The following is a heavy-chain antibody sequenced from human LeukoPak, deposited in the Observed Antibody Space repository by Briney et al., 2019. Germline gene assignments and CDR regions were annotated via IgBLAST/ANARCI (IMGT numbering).Heavy chain of an antibody. V-gene: IGHV4-39*07. Sequence: PSETLSLTCTVSGGSISSSSYYWGWIRQPPGKGLEWIGSIYYSGSTYYNPSLKSRVTISVDTSKNQFSLKLSSVTAADTAVYYCARAEVKQQLVLGTWFDPWGQGTLVTVSS. CDR2: IYYSGST. CDR3: ARAEVKQQLVLGTWFDP. D-gene: IGHD6-13*01. J-gene: IGHJ5*02. CDR1: GGSISSSSYY.